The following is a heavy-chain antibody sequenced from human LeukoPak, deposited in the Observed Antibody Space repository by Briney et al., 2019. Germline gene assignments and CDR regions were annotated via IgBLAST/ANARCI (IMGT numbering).Heavy chain of an antibody. D-gene: IGHD3-10*01. J-gene: IGHJ4*02. V-gene: IGHV3-74*01. CDR1: GFTFSSYW. CDR2: INSDGSTT. Sequence: GGSLRLTCAASGFTFSSYWMHWVRQAPGQGLVWVSRINSDGSTTIYADSVKGRFTISRDNAKNTVYLQMNSLRAEDTAVYYCARGGITMVRGVIINLEYLDYWGQGTLVTVSS. CDR3: ARGGITMVRGVIINLEYLDY.